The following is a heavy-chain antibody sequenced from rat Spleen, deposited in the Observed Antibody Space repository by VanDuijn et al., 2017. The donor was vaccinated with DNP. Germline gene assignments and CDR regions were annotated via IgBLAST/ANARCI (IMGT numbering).Heavy chain of an antibody. CDR3: STLNFYASLSEYFDY. D-gene: IGHD1-12*01. V-gene: IGHV5-20*01. CDR2: ISYDGGTT. J-gene: IGHJ2*01. Sequence: EVQLVESGGGLVQPGRSLKLSCAASGFTFSDYYMAWVRQAPTKGLEWVAAISYDGGTTYYGDSVKGRFTISRDNAKSTLYLQMDSLRSDDTATYYCSTLNFYASLSEYFDYWGQGVMVTVSS. CDR1: GFTFSDYY.